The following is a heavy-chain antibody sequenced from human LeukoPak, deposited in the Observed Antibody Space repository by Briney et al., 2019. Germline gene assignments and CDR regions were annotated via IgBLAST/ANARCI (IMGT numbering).Heavy chain of an antibody. V-gene: IGHV4-59*12. J-gene: IGHJ3*02. D-gene: IGHD5-12*01. CDR2: IYHSRST. CDR1: GGSIGIYY. CDR3: AREVPNYSGYLRDAAFDI. Sequence: SETLSLTCTVSGGSIGIYYWSWIRQPPGKGLEWIGSIYHSRSTHYNPSLKSRVTISTDTSKNQFSLKLTPVTAADTAVYYCAREVPNYSGYLRDAAFDIWGQGTMVTVSS.